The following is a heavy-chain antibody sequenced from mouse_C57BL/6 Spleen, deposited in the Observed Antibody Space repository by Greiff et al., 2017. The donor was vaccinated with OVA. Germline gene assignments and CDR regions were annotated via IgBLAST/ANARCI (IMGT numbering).Heavy chain of an antibody. CDR1: GYTFTSYW. V-gene: IGHV1-64*01. Sequence: VQLQQPGAELVKPGASVKLSCKASGYTFTSYWMHWVKQRPGQGLEWIGMIHPNSGSTNYNEKFKSKATLTVDKSSSTAYMQLSSLTSEVSAVYYCARSNLRRGFAYWGQGTLVTVSA. CDR3: ARSNLRRGFAY. J-gene: IGHJ3*01. CDR2: IHPNSGST.